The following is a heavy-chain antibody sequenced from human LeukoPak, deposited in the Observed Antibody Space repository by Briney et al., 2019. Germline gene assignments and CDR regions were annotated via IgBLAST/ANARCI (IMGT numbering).Heavy chain of an antibody. J-gene: IGHJ5*02. CDR2: INHSGST. D-gene: IGHD3-3*01. CDR3: ARGQSGLYDFWSGSKRPFDP. Sequence: SETLSLTCTVSGGSISSYYWSWIRQPPGKGLEWIGEINHSGSTNYNPSLKSRVTISVDTSKNQFSLKLSSVTAADTAVYYCARGQSGLYDFWSGSKRPFDPWGQGTLVTVSS. CDR1: GGSISSYY. V-gene: IGHV4-34*01.